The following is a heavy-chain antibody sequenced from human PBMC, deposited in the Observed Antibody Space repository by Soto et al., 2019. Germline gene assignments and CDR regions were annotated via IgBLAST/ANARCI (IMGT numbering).Heavy chain of an antibody. Sequence: SETLSLTCTVSGGSVSSGSYYWSWIRQPPGKGLEWIGYIYYSGSTNYNPSLKSRVTISVDTSKNQFSLKLSSVTAADTAVYYCARSRLGELSFFAFEIWGQGTMVTVSS. V-gene: IGHV4-61*01. CDR3: ARSRLGELSFFAFEI. CDR1: GGSVSSGSYY. D-gene: IGHD3-16*02. J-gene: IGHJ3*02. CDR2: IYYSGST.